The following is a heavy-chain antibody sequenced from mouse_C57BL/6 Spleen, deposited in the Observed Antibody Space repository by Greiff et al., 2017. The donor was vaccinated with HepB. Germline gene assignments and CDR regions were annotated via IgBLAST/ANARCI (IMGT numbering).Heavy chain of an antibody. CDR2: IDPSDSET. CDR3: ARSGVYYGSSYGYFDV. Sequence: QVLLQQPGAELVRPGSSVKLSCKASGYTFTSYWMHWVKQRPIQGLEWIGNIDPSDSETHYNQKFKDKATLTVDKSSSTAYMQLSSLTSEDSAVYYCARSGVYYGSSYGYFDVWGTGTTVTVSS. J-gene: IGHJ1*03. V-gene: IGHV1-52*01. CDR1: GYTFTSYW. D-gene: IGHD1-1*01.